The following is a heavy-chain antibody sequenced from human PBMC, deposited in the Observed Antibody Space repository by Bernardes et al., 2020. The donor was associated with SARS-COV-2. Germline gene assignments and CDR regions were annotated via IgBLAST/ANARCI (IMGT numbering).Heavy chain of an antibody. CDR1: GFPFRTHL. Sequence: GGSLRPSLLVSGFPFRTHLIHWVRPAPGEGLEWVSRLNEDGSITTYADSVKGRFTISRDNAKNTLYLQMHSLRVEDTATYYCVRDLAGGSGSWGQGTLVTVSS. J-gene: IGHJ4*02. CDR2: LNEDGSIT. V-gene: IGHV3-74*01. CDR3: VRDLAGGSGS. D-gene: IGHD2-15*01.